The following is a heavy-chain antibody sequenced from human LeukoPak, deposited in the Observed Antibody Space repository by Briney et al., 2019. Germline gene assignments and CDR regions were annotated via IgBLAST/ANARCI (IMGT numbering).Heavy chain of an antibody. J-gene: IGHJ6*02. CDR3: AKGEGMDV. Sequence: GGSLRLSCAVSGFTFSRFGMHWVRQAPGKGLEWVAGIWYDGSNKYYPDSVKGRFTISRDNSKNTLSLQMNSLRAEDTAVYYCAKGEGMDVWGQGTTVTVSS. CDR1: GFTFSRFG. V-gene: IGHV3-33*06. CDR2: IWYDGSNK.